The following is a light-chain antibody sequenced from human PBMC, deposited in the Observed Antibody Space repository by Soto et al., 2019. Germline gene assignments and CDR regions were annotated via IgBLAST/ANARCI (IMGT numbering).Light chain of an antibody. J-gene: IGKJ5*01. Sequence: EIVMTQSPSTLSVSPGERATLSCMASQSVGSSLAWYQQKPGQAPRLLIYGASTRATGIPARFSVSESGTEFTLTLSSLQSEDSADYYCQQYHSWPTFGQGTRLEIK. CDR1: QSVGSS. CDR2: GAS. CDR3: QQYHSWPT. V-gene: IGKV3-15*01.